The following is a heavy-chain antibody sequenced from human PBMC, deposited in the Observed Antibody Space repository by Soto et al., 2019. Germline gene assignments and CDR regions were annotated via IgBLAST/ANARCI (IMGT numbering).Heavy chain of an antibody. CDR1: GFTFSSYE. D-gene: IGHD3-9*01. CDR3: ARGVLTGYYLFDY. J-gene: IGHJ4*02. Sequence: GSLRLSCAASGFTFSSYEMNWVRQAPGKGLEWVSYISSSGSTIYYADSAKGRFTISRDNAKNSLYLQMNSLRAEDTAVYYCARGVLTGYYLFDYWGQGTLVTVSS. CDR2: ISSSGSTI. V-gene: IGHV3-48*03.